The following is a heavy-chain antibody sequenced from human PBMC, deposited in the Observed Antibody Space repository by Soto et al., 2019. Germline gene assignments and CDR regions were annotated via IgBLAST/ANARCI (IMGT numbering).Heavy chain of an antibody. D-gene: IGHD6-25*01. CDR3: ARRKHAGSDRGGMDV. CDR1: GGSISNFY. J-gene: IGHJ6*02. CDR2: VHYSGTT. V-gene: IGHV4-59*08. Sequence: QVQLQESGPGLVKPSETLSLTCTVSGGSISNFYWTWIRQPPGKGLEWIGNVHYSGTTNYNPSPKGRVTTTVDTAKNQLPLNLSSVTAADTAVSCSARRKHAGSDRGGMDVWGQGTTVFVSS.